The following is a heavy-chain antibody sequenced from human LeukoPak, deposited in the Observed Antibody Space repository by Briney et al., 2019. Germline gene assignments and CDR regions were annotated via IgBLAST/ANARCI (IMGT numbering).Heavy chain of an antibody. V-gene: IGHV3-7*01. J-gene: IGHJ4*02. CDR2: IKEDGSEK. CDR1: GFTFLAYW. CDR3: ARAGVIAGRDH. Sequence: GGSLRLSCEASGFTFLAYWMTWVRQAPGKGLEWVADIKEDGSEKYYLDSVKGRFSISRDNAKNTLYLQMNSLRDEDTAVYYCARAGVIAGRDHWGQGILVTVSS. D-gene: IGHD2/OR15-2a*01.